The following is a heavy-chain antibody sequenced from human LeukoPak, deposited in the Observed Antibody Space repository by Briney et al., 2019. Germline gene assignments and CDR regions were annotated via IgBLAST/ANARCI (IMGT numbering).Heavy chain of an antibody. V-gene: IGHV3-30-3*01. J-gene: IGHJ4*02. CDR2: TSFDESNK. Sequence: GGSLRLSCAASGFTFSSYAMSWVRQAPGKGLEWVAFTSFDESNKFYADSVEGRFTISRDNSKNTLFLQMHNLRVDDTAMYYCAVVAGRFPPDYWGQGTLVTVSS. CDR1: GFTFSSYA. D-gene: IGHD6-19*01. CDR3: AVVAGRFPPDY.